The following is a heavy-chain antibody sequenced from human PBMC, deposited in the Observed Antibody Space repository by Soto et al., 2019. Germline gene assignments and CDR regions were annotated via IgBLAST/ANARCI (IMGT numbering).Heavy chain of an antibody. D-gene: IGHD3-3*02. Sequence: EVQLLESGGGLVQPGGSLRLSCAGSGFTFTSYAMNWGRQAPGKGLEWVSAISGSGDNTYYADSVKGRFAISRDNSKNTLYLQMNSLRAEDTAVYYCAKVPIFGVVSRSYGMDVWGQGTTVTVSS. V-gene: IGHV3-23*01. CDR1: GFTFTSYA. J-gene: IGHJ6*02. CDR3: AKVPIFGVVSRSYGMDV. CDR2: ISGSGDNT.